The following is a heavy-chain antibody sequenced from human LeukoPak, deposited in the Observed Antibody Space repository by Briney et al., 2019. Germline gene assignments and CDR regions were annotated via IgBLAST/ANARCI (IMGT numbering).Heavy chain of an antibody. CDR2: IYPGDSDT. D-gene: IGHD4-17*01. CDR1: GYSFTSYW. CDR3: AIPRYGDYGPTDAFDI. Sequence: GESLKISCKGSGYSFTSYWIGWVRQMPGKGLEWMGIIYPGDSDTRYSPSFQGQVTISADKSISTAYLQWSSLKASDTAMYCCAIPRYGDYGPTDAFDIWGQGTMVTVSS. V-gene: IGHV5-51*01. J-gene: IGHJ3*02.